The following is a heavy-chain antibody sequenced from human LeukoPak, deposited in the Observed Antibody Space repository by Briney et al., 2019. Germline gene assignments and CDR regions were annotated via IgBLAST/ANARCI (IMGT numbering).Heavy chain of an antibody. CDR1: GYTFTGYY. V-gene: IGHV1-2*06. CDR2: INPNSGGT. Sequence: ASVKVSCKASGYTFTGYYMHWVRQAPGQGLEWMGRINPNSGGTNYAQKFQGRVTMNRDTSISTAYMERSRLRSDDTAVYYCARDIYDYVWGSYTRFDPWGEGTLVTVSS. CDR3: ARDIYDYVWGSYTRFDP. D-gene: IGHD3-16*01. J-gene: IGHJ5*02.